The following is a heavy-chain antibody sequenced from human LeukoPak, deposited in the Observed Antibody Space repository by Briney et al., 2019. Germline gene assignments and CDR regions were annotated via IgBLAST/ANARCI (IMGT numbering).Heavy chain of an antibody. Sequence: GGSLRLSCAASGFTFDDYGVSWVRQAPGKGLEWVSGINWNGGSTGYADSVKGRFTISRDNAKNSLYLLMNSLRAEDTALYYCARDRTTRGNNYYDSSVCYRTDALDIWGQGTMVTVSS. D-gene: IGHD3-22*01. CDR3: ARDRTTRGNNYYDSSVCYRTDALDI. J-gene: IGHJ3*02. CDR2: INWNGGST. V-gene: IGHV3-20*04. CDR1: GFTFDDYG.